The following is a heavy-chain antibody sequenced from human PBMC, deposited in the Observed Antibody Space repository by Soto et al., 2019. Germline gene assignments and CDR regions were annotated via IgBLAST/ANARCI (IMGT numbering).Heavy chain of an antibody. CDR3: ARGGEGIFGVVTPLGDY. Sequence: QVQLVESGGGVVQPGRSLRLSCAASGFTFSSYGMHWVRPAPGKGLEWVAVIWYDGSNKYYADSVKGRFTISRDNSKNTLYLQMNSLRAEDTAVYYCARGGEGIFGVVTPLGDYWGQGTLVTVSS. D-gene: IGHD3-3*01. CDR1: GFTFSSYG. V-gene: IGHV3-33*01. CDR2: IWYDGSNK. J-gene: IGHJ4*02.